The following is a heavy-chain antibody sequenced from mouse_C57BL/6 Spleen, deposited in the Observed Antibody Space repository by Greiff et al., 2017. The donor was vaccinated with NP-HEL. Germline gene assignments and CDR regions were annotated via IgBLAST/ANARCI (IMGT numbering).Heavy chain of an antibody. J-gene: IGHJ4*01. Sequence: EVNVVESGGGLVKPGGSLKLSCAASGFTFSDYGMHWVRQAPEKGLEWVAYISSGSSTIYYAATVKGRFTISRDNAKNTLFLQMTSLRSEDTAMYYCARMDYWGQGTSVTVSS. CDR1: GFTFSDYG. CDR2: ISSGSSTI. CDR3: ARMDY. V-gene: IGHV5-17*01.